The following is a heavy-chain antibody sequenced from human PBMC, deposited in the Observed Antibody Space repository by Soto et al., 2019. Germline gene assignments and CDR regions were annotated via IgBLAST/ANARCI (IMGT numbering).Heavy chain of an antibody. CDR3: GKGGRFLEWLPSRYYYYGMAV. V-gene: IGHV3-23*01. CDR2: ISGSGCST. D-gene: IGHD3-3*01. CDR1: GFTFSSYA. J-gene: IGHJ6*02. Sequence: EVQLLESGGGLVQPGGSLRLSCAASGFTFSSYAMSWVRQAPGKGLEWVSAISGSGCSTYYADSLKGRFTISRDNSKNTLYMQMNSLTAKDTAVYYCGKGGRFLEWLPSRYYYYGMAVWGQGNTVTVSS.